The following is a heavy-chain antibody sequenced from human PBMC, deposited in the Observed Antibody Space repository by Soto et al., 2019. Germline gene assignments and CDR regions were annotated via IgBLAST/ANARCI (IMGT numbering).Heavy chain of an antibody. Sequence: SETLSLTCTVSGGSISSGDYYWSWIRQPPGKGLEWIGYIYYSGSTYYNPSLKSRVTISVDTSKNQFSLKLSSVTAADTAVYYCARDGTYGDYGSDWGQGTLVTVSS. J-gene: IGHJ4*02. D-gene: IGHD4-17*01. CDR3: ARDGTYGDYGSD. CDR1: GGSISSGDYY. V-gene: IGHV4-30-4*01. CDR2: IYYSGST.